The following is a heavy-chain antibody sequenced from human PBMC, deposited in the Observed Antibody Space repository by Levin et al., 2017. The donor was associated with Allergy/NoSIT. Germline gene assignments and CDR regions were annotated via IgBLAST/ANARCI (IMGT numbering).Heavy chain of an antibody. Sequence: SETLSLTCSVSGGSISSSSYYWGWIRQPPGKGLEWIGSISYSGSTYYNPSLQSRVTMSVDTSKKQFSLKLSSVTAADTAVYYCANSYSGSSYFDYWGQGTLVTVSS. CDR1: GGSISSSSYY. V-gene: IGHV4-39*01. CDR3: ANSYSGSSYFDY. D-gene: IGHD1-26*01. J-gene: IGHJ4*02. CDR2: ISYSGST.